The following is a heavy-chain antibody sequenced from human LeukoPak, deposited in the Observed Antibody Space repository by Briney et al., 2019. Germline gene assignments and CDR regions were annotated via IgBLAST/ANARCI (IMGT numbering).Heavy chain of an antibody. V-gene: IGHV4-34*01. Sequence: PSETLSLTCAVYGGSFSGYYWSWIRQPPGKELEWIGEINHSGSTNYNPSLKSRVTISVDTSKNQFSLKLSSVTAADTAVYYCARARGNMVRGNWFDPWGQGTLVTVSS. D-gene: IGHD3-10*01. CDR1: GGSFSGYY. CDR2: INHSGST. CDR3: ARARGNMVRGNWFDP. J-gene: IGHJ5*02.